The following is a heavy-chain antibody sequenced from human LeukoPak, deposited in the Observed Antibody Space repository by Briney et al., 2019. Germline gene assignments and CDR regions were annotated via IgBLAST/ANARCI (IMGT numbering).Heavy chain of an antibody. CDR1: GGSISSYY. Sequence: SETLSLTCTVSGGSISSYYWSWIRQPPGKGLEWIGYIYYSGSTNYNPSLKSRVTISVDTSKNQFSLKLSSVTAADTAVYYCAREAPASGSSGQYNWFDPWGQGTLVTVSS. J-gene: IGHJ5*02. CDR3: AREAPASGSSGQYNWFDP. CDR2: IYYSGST. V-gene: IGHV4-59*01. D-gene: IGHD3-22*01.